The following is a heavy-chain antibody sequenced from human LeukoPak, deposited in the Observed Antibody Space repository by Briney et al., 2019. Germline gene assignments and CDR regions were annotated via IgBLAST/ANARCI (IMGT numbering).Heavy chain of an antibody. CDR1: GGSISSYY. Sequence: SETLSLTCTVSGGSISSYYWSWIRQPAGKGLEWIGRIYTSGSTNYNPSLKSRVTISVDTSKNQFSLKLSSVTAADTAVYYCAREGRFFFPNWFDPWGQGTLVTVSS. CDR2: IYTSGST. J-gene: IGHJ5*02. CDR3: AREGRFFFPNWFDP. D-gene: IGHD3-3*01. V-gene: IGHV4-4*07.